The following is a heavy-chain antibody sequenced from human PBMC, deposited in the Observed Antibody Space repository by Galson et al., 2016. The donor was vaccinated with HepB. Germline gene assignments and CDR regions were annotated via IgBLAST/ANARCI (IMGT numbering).Heavy chain of an antibody. CDR2: IRGSGTGT. CDR3: AKIILVGYNSGWGGSFDI. CDR1: GFSISIYS. J-gene: IGHJ3*02. Sequence: SLRLSCAASGFSISIYSMNWVRQAPGKGLEWVSAIRGSGTGTSYTDSVKGRFPISRDNSKNTLYLQMNSLRAEDAAVYYCAKIILVGYNSGWGGSFDIWGRGTMVTVSS. V-gene: IGHV3-23*01. D-gene: IGHD6-19*01.